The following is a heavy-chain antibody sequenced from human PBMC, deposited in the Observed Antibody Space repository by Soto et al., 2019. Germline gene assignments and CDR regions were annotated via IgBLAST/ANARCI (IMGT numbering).Heavy chain of an antibody. D-gene: IGHD3-22*01. Sequence: GFLRLSCAASGLCLSSYSMTWVRQAPGKVLEWVSSISSSSSYIYYADSVKGRFTISRDNSKNPLYLQMNSLRAEDTAVYYCARDAPDLDSSGAPARFDYWGQGTLVTVSS. CDR2: ISSSSSYI. J-gene: IGHJ4*02. V-gene: IGHV3-21*01. CDR1: GLCLSSYS. CDR3: ARDAPDLDSSGAPARFDY.